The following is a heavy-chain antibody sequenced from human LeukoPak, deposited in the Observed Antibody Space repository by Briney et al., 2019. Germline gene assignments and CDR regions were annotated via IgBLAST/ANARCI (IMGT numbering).Heavy chain of an antibody. CDR1: GDSISSYY. J-gene: IGHJ4*02. D-gene: IGHD1-1*01. CDR3: ARASSSNWNVFDY. V-gene: IGHV4-4*07. CDR2: ISSSGSS. Sequence: SETLSLTCTVSGDSISSYYWTWIRQPAGKGLELIGRISSSGSSNYNPSLRSRVTMSVDTSKNQFSLKLTSVTAADTAVYYCARASSSNWNVFDYWGQGTLVTVSS.